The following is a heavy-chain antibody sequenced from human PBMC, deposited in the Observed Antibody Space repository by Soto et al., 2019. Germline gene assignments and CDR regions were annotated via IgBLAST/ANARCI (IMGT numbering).Heavy chain of an antibody. Sequence: ASVKVSCKASGYTFTSYGISWVRQAPGQGLEWMGWISAYNGNTNYAQKLQGRVTMTTDTSTSTAYMELRSLRSDDTAVYYCARAVGDYENPYYFDYWGQGTLVTVSS. CDR3: ARAVGDYENPYYFDY. D-gene: IGHD4-17*01. V-gene: IGHV1-18*01. CDR2: ISAYNGNT. CDR1: GYTFTSYG. J-gene: IGHJ4*02.